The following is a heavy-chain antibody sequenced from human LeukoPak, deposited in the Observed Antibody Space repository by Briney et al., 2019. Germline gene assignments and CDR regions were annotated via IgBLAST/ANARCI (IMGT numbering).Heavy chain of an antibody. V-gene: IGHV3-74*01. J-gene: IGHJ4*02. Sequence: GGSLRLSCAASGFTFSSYWMHWVRQAPGKGLVWVSRINSDGSSTSYADSVKGRFTISRDNAKNTLYLQMNSLRAEDTAVYYCARGIALAYCGGDCYPDYWGQGTLVTVSS. D-gene: IGHD2-21*02. CDR1: GFTFSSYW. CDR2: INSDGSST. CDR3: ARGIALAYCGGDCYPDY.